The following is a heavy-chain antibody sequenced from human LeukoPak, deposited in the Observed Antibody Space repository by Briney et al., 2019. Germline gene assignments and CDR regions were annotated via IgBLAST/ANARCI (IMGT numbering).Heavy chain of an antibody. CDR1: GYTFTSYD. CDR3: ARGRRWLQLRHVFDY. D-gene: IGHD5-24*01. J-gene: IGHJ4*02. V-gene: IGHV1-8*01. CDR2: MNPNSGNT. Sequence: ASVKVSCKASGYTFTSYDINWVRQATGQGLEWMGWMNPNSGNTGYAQKFQGRVTMTRSTSISTAYMELSSLRSEDTAVYYCARGRRWLQLRHVFDYWGRGTLVTVSS.